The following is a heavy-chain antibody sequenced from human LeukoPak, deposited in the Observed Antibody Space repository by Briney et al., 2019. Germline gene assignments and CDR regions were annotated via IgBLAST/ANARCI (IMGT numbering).Heavy chain of an antibody. D-gene: IGHD1-26*01. V-gene: IGHV4-38-2*02. CDR3: ARDKVDYYYGMDV. CDR2: IYHSGST. CDR1: GYSISGGYY. Sequence: SETLSLTCAVSGYSISGGYYWGWIRQPPGKGLEWIGSIYHSGSTYYNPSLKSRVTISVDTSKNQFSLKLSSVTAADTAVYYCARDKVDYYYGMDVWGKGTTVTVSS. J-gene: IGHJ6*04.